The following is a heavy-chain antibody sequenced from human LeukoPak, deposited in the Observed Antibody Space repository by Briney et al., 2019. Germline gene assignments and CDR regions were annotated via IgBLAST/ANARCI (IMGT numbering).Heavy chain of an antibody. CDR2: IYHSGST. V-gene: IGHV4-30-2*01. J-gene: IGHJ3*02. Sequence: TLSLTCALSGGSISSGGYCWSCIRQPPGKGLEWIGYIYHSGSTYYNPSLKSRVTISVDRSKNQFSLKLSSVTAADTAVYYCARLESIAARPGAFDIWGQGTMVTVSS. CDR3: ARLESIAARPGAFDI. D-gene: IGHD6-6*01. CDR1: GGSISSGGYC.